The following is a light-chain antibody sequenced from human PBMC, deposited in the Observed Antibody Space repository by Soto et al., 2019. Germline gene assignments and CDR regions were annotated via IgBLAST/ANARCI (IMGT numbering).Light chain of an antibody. CDR1: SSDIGRYNL. J-gene: IGLJ2*01. CDR2: DVT. V-gene: IGLV2-23*02. CDR3: CSHAGRGSVL. Sequence: QSALAQPASVSGSPGQSITISCTGTSSDIGRYNLVSWYQQYPGKAPKLVIYDVTKRPSGVSDRFSASKSSNTASLTISGLQAEDEADYYCCSHAGRGSVLFGGGTKVTVL.